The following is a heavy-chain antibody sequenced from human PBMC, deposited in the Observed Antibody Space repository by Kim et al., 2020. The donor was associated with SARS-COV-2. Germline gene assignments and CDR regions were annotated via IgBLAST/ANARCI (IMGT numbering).Heavy chain of an antibody. CDR3: ARVPRGGNSVIDY. CDR1: GGSISSGGYY. D-gene: IGHD2-21*02. V-gene: IGHV4-31*03. Sequence: SETLSLTCTVSGGSISSGGYYWSWIRQHPGKGLEWIGYIYYSGSTYYNPSLKSRVTISVDTSKNQFSLKLSSVTAADTAVYYCARVPRGGNSVIDYWGQGTLVTVSS. CDR2: IYYSGST. J-gene: IGHJ4*02.